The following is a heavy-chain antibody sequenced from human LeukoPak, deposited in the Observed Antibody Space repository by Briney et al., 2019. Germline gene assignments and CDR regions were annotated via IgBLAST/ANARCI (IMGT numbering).Heavy chain of an antibody. CDR2: MNPNSGNT. D-gene: IGHD1-7*01. J-gene: IGHJ4*02. CDR1: GYTFTNYD. CDR3: ARVLDWNYRYFDY. V-gene: IGHV1-8*03. Sequence: ASVKVSCKTSGYTFTNYDINWVRQATGQGLEWMGWMNPNSGNTGYAQKFQGRVTITRNTSISTAYMELSSLRSEDTAVYYCARVLDWNYRYFDYWGQGTLVTVSS.